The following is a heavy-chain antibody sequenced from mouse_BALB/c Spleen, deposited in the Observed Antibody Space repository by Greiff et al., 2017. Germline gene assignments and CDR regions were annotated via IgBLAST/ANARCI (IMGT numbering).Heavy chain of an antibody. D-gene: IGHD1-2*01. Sequence: QVQLQQSGAELVRPGSSVKISCKASGYAFSSYWMNWVKQRPGQGLEWIGQIYPGDGDTNYNGKFKGKATLTADKSSSTAYMQLSSLTSEDSAVYFCARSHYYGYGGAMDYWGQGTSVTVSS. V-gene: IGHV1-80*01. CDR2: IYPGDGDT. CDR3: ARSHYYGYGGAMDY. J-gene: IGHJ4*01. CDR1: GYAFSSYW.